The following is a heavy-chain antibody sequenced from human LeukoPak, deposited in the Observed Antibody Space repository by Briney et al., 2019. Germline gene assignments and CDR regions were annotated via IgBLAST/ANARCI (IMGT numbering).Heavy chain of an antibody. Sequence: ASVKVSCKASGYTFTGYYMHWVRQAPGQGLEWMGRINPNSGGTDYAQKFQGRVTMTRDTSISIAYMELSRLRSDDTAVYYCARDLPGEDDYWGQGTLVTVSS. CDR1: GYTFTGYY. CDR2: INPNSGGT. J-gene: IGHJ4*02. CDR3: ARDLPGEDDY. V-gene: IGHV1-2*06. D-gene: IGHD3-10*01.